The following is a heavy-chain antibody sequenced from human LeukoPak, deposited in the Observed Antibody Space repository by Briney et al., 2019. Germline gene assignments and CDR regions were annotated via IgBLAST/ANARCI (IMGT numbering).Heavy chain of an antibody. CDR1: GFTFSDYY. CDR3: ARGAQWVLDY. J-gene: IGHJ4*02. D-gene: IGHD1-26*01. CDR2: ISSSSSYT. V-gene: IGHV3-11*06. Sequence: GGSLRLSCAASGFTFSDYYMSWIRQAPGKGLEWVSYISSSSSYTNYADSVKGRFTISRDNAKNSLYLQLNSLRADDTTVYYCARGAQWVLDYWGQGTLVTVSS.